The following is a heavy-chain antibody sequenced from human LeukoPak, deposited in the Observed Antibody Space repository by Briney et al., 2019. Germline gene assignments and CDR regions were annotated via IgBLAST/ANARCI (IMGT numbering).Heavy chain of an antibody. CDR2: IYHSGST. D-gene: IGHD5-24*01. V-gene: IGHV4-4*02. CDR1: GGSISSSNW. Sequence: PSETLSLTCAVSGGSISSSNWWSWVRQPPGKGLEWIGEIYHSGSTNYNPSLKSRVTISVDKSKNQFSLKLSSVTAADTAVYYCARRSVEMATMVVDYFDYWGQGTLVTVSS. CDR3: ARRSVEMATMVVDYFDY. J-gene: IGHJ4*02.